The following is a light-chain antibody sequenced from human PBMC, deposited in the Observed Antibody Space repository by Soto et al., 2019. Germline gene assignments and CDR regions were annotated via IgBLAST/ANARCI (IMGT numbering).Light chain of an antibody. Sequence: PGERVTLSCRASQSVSSSYLTWYQQKPGQAPRLLIYGASTRATGIPARFSGSGSGTDFTLTISSLQPEDFAVYYCQQYNNWPPWTFGQGTKVDI. V-gene: IGKV3D-7*01. CDR2: GAS. CDR3: QQYNNWPPWT. J-gene: IGKJ1*01. CDR1: QSVSSSY.